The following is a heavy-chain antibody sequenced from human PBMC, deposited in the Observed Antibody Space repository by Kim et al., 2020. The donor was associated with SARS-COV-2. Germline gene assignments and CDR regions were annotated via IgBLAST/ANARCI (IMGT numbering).Heavy chain of an antibody. CDR2: INHSGST. D-gene: IGHD5-12*01. CDR1: GGSFSGYY. J-gene: IGHJ6*02. Sequence: SETLSLTCAVYGGSFSGYYWSWIRQPPGKGLEWIGEINHSGSTNYNPSLKSRVTISVDTSKNQFSLKLSSVTAADTAVYYCARVPATYGMDVWGQGTTVTV. CDR3: ARVPATYGMDV. V-gene: IGHV4-34*01.